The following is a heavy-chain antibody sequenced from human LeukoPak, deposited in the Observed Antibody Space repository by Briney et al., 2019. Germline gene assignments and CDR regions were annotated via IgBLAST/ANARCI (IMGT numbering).Heavy chain of an antibody. V-gene: IGHV4-31*03. Sequence: SQTLSFTCTVSGGSISGGGYYWSWIRQHPGKGLEWIGYIYYSGSTYYNPSLKSRVTISVDTSKNQFSLKLSSVTAADTAVYYCARDGGSGSPPYYYYGMDVWGQGTTVTVSS. J-gene: IGHJ6*02. D-gene: IGHD3-10*01. CDR2: IYYSGST. CDR3: ARDGGSGSPPYYYYGMDV. CDR1: GGSISGGGYY.